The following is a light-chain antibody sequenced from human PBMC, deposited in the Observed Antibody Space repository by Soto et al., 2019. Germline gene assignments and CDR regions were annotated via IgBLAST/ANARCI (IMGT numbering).Light chain of an antibody. CDR3: QQYNSYSA. J-gene: IGKJ1*01. CDR2: DAS. CDR1: QSISSW. V-gene: IGKV1-5*01. Sequence: DIRMTQSPSTLSASVGERVTITCRASQSISSWLAWYQQKPGKAPKLLIYDASSLESGVPSRFSGSGSGTEFTLTISSLQPDDFATYYCQQYNSYSAFGQGTKV.